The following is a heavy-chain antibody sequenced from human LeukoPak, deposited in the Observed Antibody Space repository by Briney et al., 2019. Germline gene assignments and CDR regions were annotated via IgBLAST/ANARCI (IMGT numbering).Heavy chain of an antibody. J-gene: IGHJ4*02. Sequence: GGSLRLSCAASGFTFSSYGMHWVRQAPGKGLEWVAFIRYDGSNKYYADSVKGRFTISRDNSKNTLYLQMNSLRAEDTAVYYFAEGPRAPQFYSDYWGQGTLVTVSS. CDR3: AEGPRAPQFYSDY. CDR1: GFTFSSYG. CDR2: IRYDGSNK. V-gene: IGHV3-30*02.